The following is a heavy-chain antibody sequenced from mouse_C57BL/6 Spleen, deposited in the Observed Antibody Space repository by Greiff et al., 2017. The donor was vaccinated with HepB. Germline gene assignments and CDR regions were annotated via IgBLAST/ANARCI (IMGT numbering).Heavy chain of an antibody. CDR1: GYSITSGYY. J-gene: IGHJ2*01. CDR3: GGGGSSSSFDY. CDR2: ISYDGSN. Sequence: DVKLVESGPGLVKPSQSLSLTCSVTGYSITSGYYWNWIRQFPGNKLEWMGYISYDGSNNYNPSLKNRISITRDTSKNQFFLKLNSVTPEDTATYYGGGGGSSSSFDYWGQGTTLTVSS. V-gene: IGHV3-6*01. D-gene: IGHD1-1*01.